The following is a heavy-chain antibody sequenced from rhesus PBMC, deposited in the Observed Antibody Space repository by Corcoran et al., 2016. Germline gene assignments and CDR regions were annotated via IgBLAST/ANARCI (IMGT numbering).Heavy chain of an antibody. Sequence: QVQLQESGPAVVKPSETLSLTCAVSGGYISSTYWSWIRQAQGKGLEWIGRIYGRRGSTDYNPSLKSRVTISTDSSKNQFARKLSSVTAADTAGYYCARDLSTYGLDSWGQGVVVTVSS. J-gene: IGHJ6*01. CDR3: ARDLSTYGLDS. V-gene: IGHV4-160*01. CDR1: GGYISSTY. CDR2: IYGRRGST.